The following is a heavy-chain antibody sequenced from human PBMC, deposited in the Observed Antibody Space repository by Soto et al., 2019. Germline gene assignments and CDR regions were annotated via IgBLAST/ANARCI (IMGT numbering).Heavy chain of an antibody. CDR1: GGSFSGYY. CDR3: ARGREGARYFDY. D-gene: IGHD3-16*01. J-gene: IGHJ4*02. CDR2: INHSGST. Sequence: PSETLSLTCAVYGGSFSGYYWSWIRQPPGKGLEWIGEINHSGSTNYNPSLKSRVTISVGTSKNQFSLKLSSVTAADTAVYYCARGREGARYFDYWGQGTLVTVSS. V-gene: IGHV4-34*01.